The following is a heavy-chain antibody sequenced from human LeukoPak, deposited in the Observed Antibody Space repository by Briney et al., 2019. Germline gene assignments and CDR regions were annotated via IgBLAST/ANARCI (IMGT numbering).Heavy chain of an antibody. V-gene: IGHV4-59*08. J-gene: IGHJ5*02. Sequence: PSETLSLTCTVSGGSISSYYWSWIRQPPGEALEWIGYIYYSGSTNYNPYLKSRVTISVDTSENQFSVKLSSVTAADTAVYYCARGDGICSGGSCYLEGPNWFDPWGQGTLVTVSS. CDR2: IYYSGST. D-gene: IGHD2-15*01. CDR1: GGSISSYY. CDR3: ARGDGICSGGSCYLEGPNWFDP.